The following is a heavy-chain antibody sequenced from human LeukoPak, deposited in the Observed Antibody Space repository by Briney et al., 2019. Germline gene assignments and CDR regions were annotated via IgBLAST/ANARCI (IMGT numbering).Heavy chain of an antibody. Sequence: PGGSLRLSCAASGFTFSTYEMHWVRQAPGKGLEWVSYMSSTGAIIYYADSVKGRFTISRDNAKNSLYLQMDSLRAEDTAVYYCARDDGGRHTSALDYWGQGTLVAVSS. CDR1: GFTFSTYE. CDR2: MSSTGAII. V-gene: IGHV3-48*03. D-gene: IGHD1-26*01. J-gene: IGHJ4*02. CDR3: ARDDGGRHTSALDY.